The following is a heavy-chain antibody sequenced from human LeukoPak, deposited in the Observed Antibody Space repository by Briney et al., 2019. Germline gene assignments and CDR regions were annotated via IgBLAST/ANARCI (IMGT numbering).Heavy chain of an antibody. CDR3: ARDPDTRWKVAY. J-gene: IGHJ4*02. CDR2: IS. V-gene: IGHV3-11*01. Sequence: GGSLRLSCAASGFTFSDHYMSWIRQTPGKGLEWVARISRDTESVKRRFTISRDNTNNSLYLQMNSLRADDPAVYYCARDPDTRWKVAYWGQGTLVPVPS. D-gene: IGHD1-1*01. CDR1: GFTFSDHY.